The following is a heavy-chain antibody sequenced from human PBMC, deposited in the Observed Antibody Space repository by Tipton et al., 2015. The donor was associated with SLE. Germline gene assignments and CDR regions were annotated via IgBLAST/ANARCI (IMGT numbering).Heavy chain of an antibody. D-gene: IGHD2-2*01. V-gene: IGHV4-31*03. J-gene: IGHJ6*02. Sequence: LRLSCTVSGGSISSGGYYWSWIRQHPGKGLEWIGYIYYSGSTYYNPSLKSRVTISVDTSKNRFSLKLSSVTAADTAVYYCARMAVVVPAASTVTTYYYYYGMDVWGQGTTVTVSS. CDR2: IYYSGST. CDR3: ARMAVVVPAASTVTTYYYYYGMDV. CDR1: GGSISSGGYY.